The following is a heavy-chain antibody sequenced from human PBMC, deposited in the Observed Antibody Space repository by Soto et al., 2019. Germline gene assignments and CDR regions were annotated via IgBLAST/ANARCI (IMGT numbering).Heavy chain of an antibody. CDR2: TYYRSKWYN. J-gene: IGHJ6*02. CDR3: ARSNVVYIEAYYYYGMDV. CDR1: GDSVSSNSAA. Sequence: KQSQTLSLTCAISGDSVSSNSAAWNWIRQSPSRGLEWLGRTYYRSKWYNDYAVSVKSRITINPDTSKNQFSLQLNSVTPEDTAVYYCARSNVVYIEAYYYYGMDVWGQGTTVTVSS. D-gene: IGHD1-20*01. V-gene: IGHV6-1*01.